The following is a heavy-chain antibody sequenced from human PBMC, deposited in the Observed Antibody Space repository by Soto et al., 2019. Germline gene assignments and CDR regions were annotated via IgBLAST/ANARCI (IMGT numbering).Heavy chain of an antibody. V-gene: IGHV1-3*01. J-gene: IGHJ6*03. D-gene: IGHD2-2*01. CDR2: INAGNGNT. Sequence: ASVKVSCKASGYTFTNYAVHWVRQAPGQRLEWMGWINAGNGNTRFSQNLQGRVTITRDTSARTVYMELSSLRSEDTAVYYCARGHLAVVPVASWFYYMDVWGKGATVTVSS. CDR1: GYTFTNYA. CDR3: ARGHLAVVPVASWFYYMDV.